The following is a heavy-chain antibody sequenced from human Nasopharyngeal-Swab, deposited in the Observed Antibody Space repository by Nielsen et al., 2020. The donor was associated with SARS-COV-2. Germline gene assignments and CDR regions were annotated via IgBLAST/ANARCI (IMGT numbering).Heavy chain of an antibody. CDR1: GYTLTTAP. V-gene: IGHV1-24*01. CDR2: FDPLDGEA. Sequence: ASVKVSCKVSGYTLTTAPIHWVRQGPEKGLEWMGSFDPLDGEAIYAQSFQARVTMTEDTSTDTAYMELSSLRSDDTAMYYCATGTSSGRANWFDPWGQGTLVTVSS. CDR3: ATGTSSGRANWFDP. J-gene: IGHJ5*02. D-gene: IGHD3-3*01.